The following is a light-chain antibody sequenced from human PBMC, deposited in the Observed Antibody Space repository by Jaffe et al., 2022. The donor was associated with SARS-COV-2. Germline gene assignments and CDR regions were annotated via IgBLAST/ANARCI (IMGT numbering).Light chain of an antibody. CDR3: QQYNNWPLYT. CDR2: GAS. Sequence: EIVMTQSPATLSVSPGGRATLSCNTSQSVSSNLAWFQQKPGQAPRLLIFGASTRATGIPARFSGSGSGTEFTLTISSLQSEDFAVYYCQQYNNWPLYTFGQGTKLEIK. V-gene: IGKV3-15*01. CDR1: QSVSSN. J-gene: IGKJ2*01.